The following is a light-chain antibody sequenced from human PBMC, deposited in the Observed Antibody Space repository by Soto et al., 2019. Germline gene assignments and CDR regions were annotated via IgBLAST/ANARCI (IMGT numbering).Light chain of an antibody. CDR1: QSVSSSY. V-gene: IGKV3-20*01. CDR2: GAS. Sequence: EIVLTQSPGTLSLSPGERATLSCRASQSVSSSYLAWYQQKPGQAPRLLIYGASSRATGIPDRFSGSGTGTDFTLTISRLESEDCPVYYCQQYGSSPIFTFGHGTKVYI. CDR3: QQYGSSPIFT. J-gene: IGKJ3*01.